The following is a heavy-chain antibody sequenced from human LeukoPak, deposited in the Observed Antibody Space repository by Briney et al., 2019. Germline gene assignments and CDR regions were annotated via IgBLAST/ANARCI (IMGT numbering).Heavy chain of an antibody. D-gene: IGHD1-26*01. CDR3: ARRGGSGRAFDY. CDR2: IYYTGST. J-gene: IGHJ4*02. Sequence: SETLSLTCSVSGASISGGTYYWGWVRQPPGKGLEWIGSIYYTGSTYDNPSLKSRVTISVDTSKNQFSLKLSSVTAADTAVYYCARRGGSGRAFDYWGQGTLVTVSS. CDR1: GASISGGTYY. V-gene: IGHV4-39*01.